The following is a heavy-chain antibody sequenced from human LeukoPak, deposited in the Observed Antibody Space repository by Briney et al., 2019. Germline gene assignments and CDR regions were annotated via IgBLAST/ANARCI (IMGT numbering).Heavy chain of an antibody. J-gene: IGHJ4*02. CDR1: GYTFTSYG. CDR3: ARPYYDSSAPPYDY. D-gene: IGHD3-22*01. Sequence: ASVKVSCKASGYTFTSYGISWVRQAPGQGLEWMGWISAYNGNTNYAQKLQGRVAMTTDTSTSTAYMELRSLRSDDTAVYYCARPYYDSSAPPYDYWGQGTLVTVSS. CDR2: ISAYNGNT. V-gene: IGHV1-18*01.